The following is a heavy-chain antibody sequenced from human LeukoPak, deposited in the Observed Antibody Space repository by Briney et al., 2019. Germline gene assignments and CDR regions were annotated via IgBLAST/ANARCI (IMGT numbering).Heavy chain of an antibody. Sequence: KTGESLRLSCAASIFTFSDYDMSWIREAPWKGLEWVSYISGSYNYTNYADSVKGRFTISRDNAKNSLYLQMNSLRAEDTAVYYCARGRIAAAGTFDYWGQGTLVTVSS. CDR3: ARGRIAAAGTFDY. J-gene: IGHJ4*02. CDR2: ISGSYNYT. CDR1: IFTFSDYD. D-gene: IGHD6-13*01. V-gene: IGHV3-11*06.